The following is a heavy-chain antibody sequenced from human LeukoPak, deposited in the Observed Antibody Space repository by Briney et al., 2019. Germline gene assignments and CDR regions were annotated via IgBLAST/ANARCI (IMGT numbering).Heavy chain of an antibody. Sequence: ASVQVSCQASGYTFTSYDINWVRQATGKGLEGMGWMNHNSGNTGYAQKFQGRVTMTRNTSISTAYMELSSLRSEDTAVYYCARTEGYCSSTSCYPSWFDPWGQGTLVTVSS. V-gene: IGHV1-8*01. D-gene: IGHD2-2*01. CDR3: ARTEGYCSSTSCYPSWFDP. CDR2: MNHNSGNT. CDR1: GYTFTSYD. J-gene: IGHJ5*02.